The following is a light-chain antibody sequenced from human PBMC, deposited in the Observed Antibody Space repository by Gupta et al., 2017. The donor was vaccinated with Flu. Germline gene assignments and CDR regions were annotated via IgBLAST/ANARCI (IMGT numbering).Light chain of an antibody. CDR1: QSVGTN. V-gene: IGKV3-15*01. CDR3: KQDNNLHL. J-gene: IGKJ3*01. Sequence: SPATLSVSPGERVALSCRASQSVGTNVDWYQRRPGQAPRLLIYGAIHRAVEIPDRFSGSGSGTEFTLTSSSRQSEDFAVYYWKQDNNLHLFGHGTKVDIK. CDR2: GAI.